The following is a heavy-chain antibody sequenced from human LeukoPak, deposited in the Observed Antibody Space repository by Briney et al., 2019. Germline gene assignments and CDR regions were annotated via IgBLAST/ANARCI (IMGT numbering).Heavy chain of an antibody. CDR1: GYTFTGYY. Sequence: ASAKVSCKASGYTFTGYYMHWVRQAPGQGLEWMGWINPNSGGTNYAQKFQGRVTMTRDTSISTAYMELSSLRSEDTAVYYCARGAAEQWLVSTNYYYYMDVWGKGTTVTISS. CDR3: ARGAAEQWLVSTNYYYYMDV. D-gene: IGHD6-19*01. V-gene: IGHV1-2*02. J-gene: IGHJ6*03. CDR2: INPNSGGT.